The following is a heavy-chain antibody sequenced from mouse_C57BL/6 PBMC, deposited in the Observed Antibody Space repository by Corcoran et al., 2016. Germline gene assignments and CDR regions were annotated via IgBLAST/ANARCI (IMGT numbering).Heavy chain of an antibody. J-gene: IGHJ3*01. D-gene: IGHD3-2*02. CDR3: AREGGRGEDSSGYKDFAY. V-gene: IGHV9-3*01. CDR2: INTYSGVP. Sequence: QIQLVQSGPELKKPGETVKISCKASGYTFTTYGMSWVKQAPGKGLKWMGWINTYSGVPTYADDFKGRFAFSLETSASTAYLQINNLKNEDTATYFCAREGGRGEDSSGYKDFAYWGQGTLVTVSA. CDR1: GYTFTTYG.